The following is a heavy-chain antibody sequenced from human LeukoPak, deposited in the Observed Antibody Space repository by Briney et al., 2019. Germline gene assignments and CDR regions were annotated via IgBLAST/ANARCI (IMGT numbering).Heavy chain of an antibody. CDR2: IYPYTGAT. Sequence: ASVKVSRKASGYTFSGTGWYLYWLRQAPGQGLECMGWIYPYTGATHYAQKSQGRVAMTRDTSISTAYMELSRLRPDDTAVYYCARDGPAQMVDFDYWGQGTLVTVSS. D-gene: IGHD3-10*01. J-gene: IGHJ4*02. V-gene: IGHV1-2*02. CDR1: GYTFSGTGWY. CDR3: ARDGPAQMVDFDY.